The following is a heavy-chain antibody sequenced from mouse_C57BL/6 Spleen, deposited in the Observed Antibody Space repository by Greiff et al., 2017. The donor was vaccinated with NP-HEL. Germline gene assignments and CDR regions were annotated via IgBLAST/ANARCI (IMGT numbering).Heavy chain of an antibody. CDR1: GYAFSSYW. J-gene: IGHJ2*01. Sequence: QVQLQQSGAELVKPGASVKISCKASGYAFSSYWMNWVKQRPGKGLEWIGQIYPGDGDTNYNGKFKGKATLTADKSSSTAYMQLSSLTSEDSAVYFCARFGDGFYYFDDWGQGTTLTVSS. D-gene: IGHD2-3*01. CDR2: IYPGDGDT. CDR3: ARFGDGFYYFDD. V-gene: IGHV1-80*01.